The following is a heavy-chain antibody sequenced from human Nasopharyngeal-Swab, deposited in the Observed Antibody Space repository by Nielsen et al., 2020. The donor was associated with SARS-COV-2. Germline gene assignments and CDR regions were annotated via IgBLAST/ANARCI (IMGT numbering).Heavy chain of an antibody. CDR3: ARAGHIVVVPAALHSSLSNRPLGT. CDR1: GFTFSSYS. Sequence: GESLKISCAASGFTFSSYSMNWVRQAPGKGLEWVSSISSSSSYIYYADSVKGRFTISRDNAKNSLYLQMNSLRAEDTAVYYCARAGHIVVVPAALHSSLSNRPLGTWGQGTLVTVSS. CDR2: ISSSSSYI. J-gene: IGHJ5*02. D-gene: IGHD2-2*01. V-gene: IGHV3-21*01.